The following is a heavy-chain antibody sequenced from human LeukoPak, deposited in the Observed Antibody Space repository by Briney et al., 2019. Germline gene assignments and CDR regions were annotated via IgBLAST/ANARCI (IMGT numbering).Heavy chain of an antibody. CDR3: ASEKLWFGELSQSY. V-gene: IGHV4-38-2*02. CDR1: GYSISSGYY. J-gene: IGHJ4*02. D-gene: IGHD3-10*01. CDR2: INHSGST. Sequence: PSETLSLTCTVSGYSISSGYYWGWIRQPPGKGLEWIGEINHSGSTNYSPSLKSRVTISVDTSKNQFSLKLSSVTAADTAVYYCASEKLWFGELSQSYWGQGTLVTVSS.